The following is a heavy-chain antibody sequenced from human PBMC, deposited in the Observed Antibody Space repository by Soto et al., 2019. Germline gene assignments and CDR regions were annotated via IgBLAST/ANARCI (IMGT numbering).Heavy chain of an antibody. CDR3: TRRDYDFWSGYFPHYYGMDV. D-gene: IGHD3-3*01. Sequence: GGSLRLSCAASGFTFSGSAMHWVRQASGKGLEWVGRIRSKANSYATAYAASVKGRFTISRDDSKNTAYLQMNSLKTEDTAVYYCTRRDYDFWSGYFPHYYGMDVWGQGTTVTVSS. J-gene: IGHJ6*02. CDR2: IRSKANSYAT. V-gene: IGHV3-73*01. CDR1: GFTFSGSA.